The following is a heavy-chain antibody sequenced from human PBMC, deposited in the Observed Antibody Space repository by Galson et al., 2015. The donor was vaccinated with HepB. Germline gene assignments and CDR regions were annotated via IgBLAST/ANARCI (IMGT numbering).Heavy chain of an antibody. V-gene: IGHV3-74*01. Sequence: SLRLSCAASGFTFSSYWTHWVRQAPGKGLVWVSRINNDGSGTNYADSVKGRFTMSRDNAKNTLYLQMNSLRADDTAVYYCARRGDYVDYWGQGTLVTVSS. CDR2: INNDGSGT. J-gene: IGHJ4*02. CDR1: GFTFSSYW. CDR3: ARRGDYVDY. D-gene: IGHD4-17*01.